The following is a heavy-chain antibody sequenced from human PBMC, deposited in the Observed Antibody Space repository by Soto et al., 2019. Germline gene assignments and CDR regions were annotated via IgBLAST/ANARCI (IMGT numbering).Heavy chain of an antibody. CDR3: AKWSNTKWTDY. V-gene: IGHV3-23*01. CDR1: GFTFSSYP. D-gene: IGHD1-26*01. CDR2: IHESGGAT. J-gene: IGHJ4*02. Sequence: GRSLRLSCATSGFTFSSYPMSWVRQAPGKGLEWVSTIHESGGATYYADSVKGRLTISRDNSKNTLYLQMNSLRVEDTAVYYCAKWSNTKWTDYWGQGTLVTVSS.